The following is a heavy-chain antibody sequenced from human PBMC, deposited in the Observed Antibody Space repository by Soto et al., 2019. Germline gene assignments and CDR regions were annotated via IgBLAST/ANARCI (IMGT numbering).Heavy chain of an antibody. CDR1: GFTFSSFA. Sequence: PGGSLRLSCAVSGFTFSSFAMSWVRQAPGKGLEWVSVISISVGTTYYADSVKGRFTISREISKNTLYLQMNSLRAEDTAVYYCARDYSYACDYWGQGTLVTVSS. CDR3: ARDYSYACDY. D-gene: IGHD3-16*01. J-gene: IGHJ4*02. CDR2: ISISVGTT. V-gene: IGHV3-23*01.